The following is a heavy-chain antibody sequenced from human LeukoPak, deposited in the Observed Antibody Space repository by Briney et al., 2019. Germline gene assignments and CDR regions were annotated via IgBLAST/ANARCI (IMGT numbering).Heavy chain of an antibody. CDR3: ARDLYNWNVIDP. V-gene: IGHV1-2*02. CDR1: GYTFTGYY. J-gene: IGHJ5*02. Sequence: ASVKVSCKASGYTFTGYYMHWVRQAPGQGLEWMGWINPNSGGTNYAQKFQGRVTMTRDTSVSTAYMELSRLRSDDTAVYYCARDLYNWNVIDPWGQGTLVTVSS. D-gene: IGHD1-1*01. CDR2: INPNSGGT.